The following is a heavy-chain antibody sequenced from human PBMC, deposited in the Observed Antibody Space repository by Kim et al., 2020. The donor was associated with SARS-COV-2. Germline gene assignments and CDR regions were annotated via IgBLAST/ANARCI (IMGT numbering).Heavy chain of an antibody. J-gene: IGHJ4*02. Sequence: GGSLRLSCAASGFDFSSCSMNWVRQAPGKGLEWVAFISSGSSSVFYADSVKGRFTVSRDNAKNSLFLHMNSLRDEDAAVYCCARDDPNYYYGSGSYPPSDYWGQGSLVTVSS. CDR3: ARDDPNYYYGSGSYPPSDY. CDR1: GFDFSSCS. D-gene: IGHD3-10*01. CDR2: ISSGSSSV. V-gene: IGHV3-48*02.